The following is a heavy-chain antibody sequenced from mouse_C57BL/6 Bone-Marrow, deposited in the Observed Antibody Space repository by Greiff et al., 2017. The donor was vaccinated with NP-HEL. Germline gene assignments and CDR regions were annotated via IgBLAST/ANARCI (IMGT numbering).Heavy chain of an antibody. CDR2: IYPGNSDT. Sequence: EVQVVESGTVLARPGASVKMSCKTSGYTFTSYWMHWVKQRPGQGLEWIGAIYPGNSDTSYNQKFKGKAKLTAVPSASTAYMELSSLTNDDSAVYYCTREGGLWLPHYFDYWGQGTTLTVSS. CDR3: TREGGLWLPHYFDY. D-gene: IGHD2-2*01. V-gene: IGHV1-5*01. CDR1: GYTFTSYW. J-gene: IGHJ2*01.